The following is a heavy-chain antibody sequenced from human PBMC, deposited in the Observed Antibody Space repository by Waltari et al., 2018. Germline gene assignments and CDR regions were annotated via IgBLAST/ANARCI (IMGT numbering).Heavy chain of an antibody. Sequence: HLQLQESGPGLLKPSATLSLTCSVSDVSISSNRHSWVWIRQPPGQGLEWIGTLSYSGATYSSPSLKSRVTISGDTSRNQLSLILGSVTAADTAVYYCATYIGASIGTAAFDVWGQGTMVTVSA. V-gene: IGHV4-39*01. CDR3: ATYIGASIGTAAFDV. CDR1: DVSISSNRHS. CDR2: LSYSGAT. J-gene: IGHJ3*01. D-gene: IGHD5-12*01.